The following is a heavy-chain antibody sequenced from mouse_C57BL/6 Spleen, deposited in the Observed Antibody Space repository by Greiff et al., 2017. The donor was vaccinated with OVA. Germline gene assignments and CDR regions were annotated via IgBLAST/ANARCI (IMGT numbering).Heavy chain of an antibody. J-gene: IGHJ4*01. CDR3: ARSYYSNYYAMDY. CDR1: GYTFTSYW. D-gene: IGHD2-5*01. CDR2: IYPSDSET. V-gene: IGHV1-61*01. Sequence: QVQLQQPGAELVRPGSSVKLSCKASGYTFTSYWMDWVKQRPGQGLEWIGNIYPSDSETHYNQKFKDKATLTVDKSSSTAYMQLSSLTSEDSAVYYCARSYYSNYYAMDYWGQGTSVTVSS.